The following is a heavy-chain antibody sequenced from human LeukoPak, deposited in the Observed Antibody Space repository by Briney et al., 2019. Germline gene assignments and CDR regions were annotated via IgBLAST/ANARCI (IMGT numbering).Heavy chain of an antibody. J-gene: IGHJ3*02. V-gene: IGHV4-39*01. D-gene: IGHD4-23*01. CDR1: GGSVSNSNYC. CDR2: IDYSGSP. Sequence: SETLSLTCTVSGGSVSNSNYCWGWIRQPPGKQLEWNGSIDYSGSPLYNPSLKSRVTISVDTSKNQFSLKLSSVTAADTAVYYCARPLDCNYGGTAFDIWGQGTMVTVSS. CDR3: ARPLDCNYGGTAFDI.